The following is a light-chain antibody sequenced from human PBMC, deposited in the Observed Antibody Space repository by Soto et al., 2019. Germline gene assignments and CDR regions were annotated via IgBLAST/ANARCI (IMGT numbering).Light chain of an antibody. V-gene: IGKV1-39*01. Sequence: IPMTQSPSSLSASVGDRVTITCRASQSIKNYLNWYQQKPGKAPKLLIYAASSLQSGVPSRFSGSASGTDFTLTITNLQPEDFATYYCQHSYVTLWTFGQGTKVDIK. CDR1: QSIKNY. CDR2: AAS. CDR3: QHSYVTLWT. J-gene: IGKJ1*01.